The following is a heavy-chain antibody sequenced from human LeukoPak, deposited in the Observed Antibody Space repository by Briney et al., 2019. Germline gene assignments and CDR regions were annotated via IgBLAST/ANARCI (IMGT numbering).Heavy chain of an antibody. J-gene: IGHJ6*03. CDR2: IYYSGNT. V-gene: IGHV4-39*01. CDR3: ARGAAGNGYYYYYMDV. Sequence: TSETLSLTCTVSDGSISSNNYYWGWIRQPPGKGLEWIGSIYYSGNTYYNPSLKSRATISVDTSKNQFSLKLSSVTAADTAMYYCARGAAGNGYYYYYMDVWGKGTTVTVSS. CDR1: DGSISSNNYY. D-gene: IGHD6-13*01.